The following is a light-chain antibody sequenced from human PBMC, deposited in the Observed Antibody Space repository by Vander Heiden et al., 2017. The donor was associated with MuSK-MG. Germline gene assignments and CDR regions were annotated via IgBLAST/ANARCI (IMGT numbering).Light chain of an antibody. CDR2: DVS. J-gene: IGLJ1*01. CDR3: SSYTSSSTYV. Sequence: QSALTQPASVPGSPGQSITNSCTGTSSDVGGYNYVSWYQQHPGKAPKLMIYDVSNRPSGVSNRFSGSKSGNTASLTISGLQAEDEADYYCSSYTSSSTYVFGTGTKVTVL. CDR1: SSDVGGYNY. V-gene: IGLV2-14*03.